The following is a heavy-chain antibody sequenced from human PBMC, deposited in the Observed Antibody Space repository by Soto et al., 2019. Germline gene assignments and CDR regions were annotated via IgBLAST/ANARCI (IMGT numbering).Heavy chain of an antibody. V-gene: IGHV1-69*13. J-gene: IGHJ6*02. CDR3: AIVVPAASYYYYGMDV. CDR1: GGTFSSYA. D-gene: IGHD2-2*01. Sequence: GASVKVSCKVSGGTFSSYAISWVRQAPGQGLEWMGGIIPIFGTANYAQKFQGRVTITADESTSTAYMELSSLRSEDTAVYYCAIVVPAASYYYYGMDVWGQGTTVTVSS. CDR2: IIPIFGTA.